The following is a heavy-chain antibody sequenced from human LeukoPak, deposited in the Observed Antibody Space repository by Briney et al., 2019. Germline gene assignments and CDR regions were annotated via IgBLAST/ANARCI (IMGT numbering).Heavy chain of an antibody. CDR2: IYTSGST. V-gene: IGHV4-61*02. CDR1: GGSISSGSYY. Sequence: SETLSLTCTVSGGSISSGSYYWSWIRQPAGKGLEWIGRIYTSGSTNYNPSLKSRVTISVDTSKNQFSLKLSSVTAADTAVYYCARGPSSYDIVVVPAAGAFDIWGQGTMVTVSS. D-gene: IGHD2-2*01. CDR3: ARGPSSYDIVVVPAAGAFDI. J-gene: IGHJ3*02.